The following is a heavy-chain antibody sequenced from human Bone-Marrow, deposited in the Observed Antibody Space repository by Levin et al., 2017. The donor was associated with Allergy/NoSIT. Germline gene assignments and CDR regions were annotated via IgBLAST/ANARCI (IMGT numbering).Heavy chain of an antibody. V-gene: IGHV3-15*01. CDR2: IKSKTDGGTA. Sequence: GESLKISCAASGFTFSDAWMTWVRQVPGKGLEWVGRIKSKTDGGTADYAAPVKGRFTISRDDSQSTLFLQMNSLKSDDTGVYHCTTEPDAAVAQFYGLDVWGQGSTVTVSS. CDR1: GFTFSDAW. CDR3: TTEPDAAVAQFYGLDV. D-gene: IGHD6-13*01. J-gene: IGHJ6*02.